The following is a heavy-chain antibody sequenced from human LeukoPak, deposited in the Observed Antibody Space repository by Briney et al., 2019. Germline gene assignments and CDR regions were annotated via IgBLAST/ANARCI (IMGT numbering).Heavy chain of an antibody. V-gene: IGHV4-38-2*01. CDR2: IYHSGST. J-gene: IGHJ6*03. CDR3: ARGGYYYYYMDV. Sequence: KSSETLPLTCAVSGYSISSGDYWGWIRQPPGKGLEWIGSIYHSGSTYYNPSLKSRVTISVDRSKNQFSLKLSSVTAADTAVYYCARGGYYYYYMDVWGKGTTVTVSS. CDR1: GYSISSGDY. D-gene: IGHD3-16*01.